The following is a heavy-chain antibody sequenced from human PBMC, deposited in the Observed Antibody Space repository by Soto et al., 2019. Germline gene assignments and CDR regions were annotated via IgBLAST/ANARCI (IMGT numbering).Heavy chain of an antibody. D-gene: IGHD1-26*01. J-gene: IGHJ6*02. CDR2: IHYSGNT. CDR1: GGSISGYY. V-gene: IGHV4-59*01. Sequence: QVHLQESGPGLMKPSETLSLTCTVSGGSISGYYWSWFRQPPGKGLEWIAYIHYSGNTKYNPSLKSRVSISKDTSKNQFSLKLSSVTAADTAVYYCARTTQGGNMDVWGQGAPVTVSS. CDR3: ARTTQGGNMDV.